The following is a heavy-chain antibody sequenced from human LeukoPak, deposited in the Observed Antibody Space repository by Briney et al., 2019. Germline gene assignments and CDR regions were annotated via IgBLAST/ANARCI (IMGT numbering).Heavy chain of an antibody. CDR1: GGSISSSSYY. CDR3: ARQRGWYSFYYYGMDV. CDR2: IYYSGST. V-gene: IGHV4-39*01. D-gene: IGHD6-19*01. Sequence: PSETLSLTCTVSGGSISSSSYYWGWIRQPPGKGLEWIGSIYYSGSTYYNPSLKSRVTISVDTSKNQFSLKLSSVTAADTAVYYCARQRGWYSFYYYGMDVWGQGTTVTVSS. J-gene: IGHJ6*02.